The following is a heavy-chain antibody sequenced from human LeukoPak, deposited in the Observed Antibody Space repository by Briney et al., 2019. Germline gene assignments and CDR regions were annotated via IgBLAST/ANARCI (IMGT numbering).Heavy chain of an antibody. D-gene: IGHD6-19*01. Sequence: GGSLRLSCAASGFTLSSSEMDWVREAPGKGVEWVSYIRGDNSVLYADSVKGRFTISSDKATNSVYLQMNSLRAEDTAVYYCAKDKMRYSSGWYSDYWGQGTLVTVSS. V-gene: IGHV3-48*03. CDR1: GFTLSSSE. CDR2: IRGDNSV. J-gene: IGHJ4*02. CDR3: AKDKMRYSSGWYSDY.